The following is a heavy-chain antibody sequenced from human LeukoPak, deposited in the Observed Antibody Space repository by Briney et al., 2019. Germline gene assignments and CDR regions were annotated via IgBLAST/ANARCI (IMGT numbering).Heavy chain of an antibody. CDR2: MDPNSGNT. CDR1: GYIFTSFD. D-gene: IGHD5-24*01. Sequence: ASVKVSCKASGYIFTSFDINWVRQATGQGLEWLGWMDPNSGNTGYAQKFQGRVSMTRNTSITTAYMELSSLRSEDTAVYYCASGRDGYNRVALDIWGQGTMVIVSS. CDR3: ASGRDGYNRVALDI. J-gene: IGHJ3*02. V-gene: IGHV1-8*01.